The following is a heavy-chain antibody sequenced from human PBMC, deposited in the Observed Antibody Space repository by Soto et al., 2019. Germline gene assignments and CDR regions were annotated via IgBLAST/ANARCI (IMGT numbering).Heavy chain of an antibody. V-gene: IGHV5-51*01. CDR2: IYPGDSDT. CDR1: GYSFTSYW. D-gene: IGHD5-18*01. Sequence: LKISCKGSGYSFTSYWIGWVRQMPGKGLEWMGIIYPGDSDTGYSPSFQGQVTISADKSISTAYLQWSSLKASDTAMYYCARLLDTAMVARDYWGQGTLVTVSS. J-gene: IGHJ4*02. CDR3: ARLLDTAMVARDY.